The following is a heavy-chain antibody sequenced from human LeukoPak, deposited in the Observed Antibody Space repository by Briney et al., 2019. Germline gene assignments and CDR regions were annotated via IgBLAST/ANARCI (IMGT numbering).Heavy chain of an antibody. CDR1: GGSISSISW. J-gene: IGHJ4*02. D-gene: IGHD1-26*01. CDR3: ARDRVGATNYFDY. V-gene: IGHV4-4*02. CDR2: IYHSGST. Sequence: SDTLSLTCGGSGGSISSISWWSWVRQPPGKGLEGIGEIYHSGSTNYNPSLKSRVTISVDKSKNQFSLKLSSVTAADTAVYYCARDRVGATNYFDYWGQGTLVTVSS.